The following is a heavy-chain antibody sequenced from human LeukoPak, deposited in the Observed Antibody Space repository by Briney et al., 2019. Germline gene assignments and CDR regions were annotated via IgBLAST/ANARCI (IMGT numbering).Heavy chain of an antibody. CDR3: ARARGYCSGGSCFSDPGFDY. D-gene: IGHD2-15*01. V-gene: IGHV4-31*03. J-gene: IGHJ4*02. CDR1: GGSISSGDYY. CDR2: IYYSGST. Sequence: PSQTLSLTCTVSGGSISSGDYYWSWIRQHPGKGLEWIGYIYYSGSTYYNPSLKSRVTISVDTSKNQFSLKLGSVTAADTAVYYCARARGYCSGGSCFSDPGFDYWGQGTLVTVSS.